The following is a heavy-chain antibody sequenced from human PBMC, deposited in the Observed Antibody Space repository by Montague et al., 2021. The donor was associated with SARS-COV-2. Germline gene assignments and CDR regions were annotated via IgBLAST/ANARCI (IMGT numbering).Heavy chain of an antibody. J-gene: IGHJ4*02. V-gene: IGHV4-59*12. D-gene: IGHD6-19*01. CDR1: GGSISSYY. CDR3: ARGNRIAVAGTDFDY. CDR2: IYYSGST. Sequence: SETLSLTCTVSGGSISSYYWSWIRQPPGKGLEWIGYIYYSGSTNYNPSLKSRVATSIDTSENQFSLKLSSVTAADTAVYYCARGNRIAVAGTDFDYWGQGTLVTVSS.